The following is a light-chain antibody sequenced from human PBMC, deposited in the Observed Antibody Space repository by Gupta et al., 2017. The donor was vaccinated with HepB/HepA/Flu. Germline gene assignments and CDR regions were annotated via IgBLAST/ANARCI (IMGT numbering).Light chain of an antibody. CDR1: SSEVGGYNY. Sequence: QSALTQPASVSGSPGQSITISCPGTSSEVGGYNYVSWYQQHPGKAPKLMIYDVSNRPSGVSNRFSGSKSANTASLTIAGLQAEDEADYYCSSYTSSSTLWVFGGGTKLTVL. CDR3: SSYTSSSTLWV. V-gene: IGLV2-14*01. CDR2: DVS. J-gene: IGLJ3*02.